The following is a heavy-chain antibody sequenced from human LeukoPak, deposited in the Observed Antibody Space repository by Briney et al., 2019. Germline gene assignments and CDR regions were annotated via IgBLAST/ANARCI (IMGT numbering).Heavy chain of an antibody. CDR2: ISYDGTNA. Sequence: PGGSLRLSCSASGFTFFTYSMHWVRQAPGRGLEWVALISYDGTNAFYADSLKRRFTISRDDSQNTLYLELNSLRAEDTAVYYCARSYGSATYAFDSWGQGTLVTVSS. CDR3: ARSYGSATYAFDS. V-gene: IGHV3-30-3*01. CDR1: GFTFFTYS. D-gene: IGHD3-10*01. J-gene: IGHJ4*02.